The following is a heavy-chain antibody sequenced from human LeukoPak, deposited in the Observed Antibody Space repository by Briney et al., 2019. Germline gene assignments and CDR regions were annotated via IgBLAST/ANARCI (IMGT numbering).Heavy chain of an antibody. CDR3: TRVLPSGWRQSDY. CDR1: GGSFSGYY. D-gene: IGHD6-19*01. V-gene: IGHV4-34*01. J-gene: IGHJ4*02. Sequence: SETLSITCAVYGGSFSGYYWSWIRQPPGKGLEWIGEINHSGSTNYNPSLKSRVTISVDTSKNQFSLKLSSVTAADTAVYYCTRVLPSGWRQSDYWGQGTLVIVSS. CDR2: INHSGST.